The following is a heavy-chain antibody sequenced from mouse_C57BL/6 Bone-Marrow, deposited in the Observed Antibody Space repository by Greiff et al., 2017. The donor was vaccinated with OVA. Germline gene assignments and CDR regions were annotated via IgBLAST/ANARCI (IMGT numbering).Heavy chain of an antibody. Sequence: EVKLVESGAELVRPGASVKLSCTASGFNIKDYYMHWVKQRPEQGLEWIGRIDPEDGDTEYAPEFPGTATMTADTSSNTAYLQLSSLTSEDTAVYYCTTSITTVGEGFAYWGQGTLVTVSA. V-gene: IGHV14-1*01. D-gene: IGHD1-1*01. CDR2: IDPEDGDT. J-gene: IGHJ3*01. CDR1: GFNIKDYY. CDR3: TTSITTVGEGFAY.